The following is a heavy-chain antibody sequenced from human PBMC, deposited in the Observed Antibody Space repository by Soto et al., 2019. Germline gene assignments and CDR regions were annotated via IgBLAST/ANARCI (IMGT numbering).Heavy chain of an antibody. CDR3: AIVGTGNWYFDL. D-gene: IGHD1-1*01. CDR2: INSDGSTI. CDR1: RFTFSSYW. J-gene: IGHJ2*01. V-gene: IGHV3-74*01. Sequence: EVQLVEAGGGLVQPGGSLRLSCEASRFTFSSYWMHWVRQAPGKGLVWVSRINSDGSTITYADAVEGRLTISRDNAKNTLYLQMNSLRAEDTAVYYCAIVGTGNWYFDLWGRGTLVTVSS.